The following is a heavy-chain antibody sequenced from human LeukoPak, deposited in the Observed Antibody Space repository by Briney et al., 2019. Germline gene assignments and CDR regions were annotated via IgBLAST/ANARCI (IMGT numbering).Heavy chain of an antibody. CDR2: VGGGNDI. CDR1: GFTFNIYG. Sequence: GGSLRLSCVASGFTFNIYGMSWVRQAPGKGLEWVSSVGGGNDIHYADAVKGRFTGSREDAKHTVYLKMNSLRAEDTAMSFCAEDATPRNSIWDHFGSWGQGTLVTVSS. V-gene: IGHV3-23*01. CDR3: AEDATPRNSIWDHFGS. D-gene: IGHD1-7*01. J-gene: IGHJ4*02.